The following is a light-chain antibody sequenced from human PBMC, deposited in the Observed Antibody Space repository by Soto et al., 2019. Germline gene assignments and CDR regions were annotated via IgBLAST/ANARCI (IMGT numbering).Light chain of an antibody. CDR3: QQRSNWPGT. CDR1: HSVRSS. CDR2: DAS. Sequence: EIVLTQSPATLSLSSGERATLSCRASHSVRSSLAWYQQQPGQAPRLLIYDASNRATGIPARFSGSGSGTDFTLTISSLEPNEFAVYYCQQRSNWPGTFGRGTKVEIK. V-gene: IGKV3-11*01. J-gene: IGKJ4*02.